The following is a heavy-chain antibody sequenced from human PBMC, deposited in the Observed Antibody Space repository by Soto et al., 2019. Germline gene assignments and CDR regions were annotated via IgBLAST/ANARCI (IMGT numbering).Heavy chain of an antibody. J-gene: IGHJ4*02. Sequence: GGSLRLSCAASGFTFSSYSMNWVRQAPGKGLEWVSSISSSSSYIYYADSVKGRFTISRDNAKNSLYLQMNSLRAEDTAVYYCARDGRTGQLWSNYFDYWGQGTLVTVSS. D-gene: IGHD5-18*01. CDR1: GFTFSSYS. CDR3: ARDGRTGQLWSNYFDY. CDR2: ISSSSSYI. V-gene: IGHV3-21*01.